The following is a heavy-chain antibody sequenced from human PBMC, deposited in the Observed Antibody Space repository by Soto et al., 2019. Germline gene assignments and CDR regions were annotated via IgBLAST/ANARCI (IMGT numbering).Heavy chain of an antibody. CDR1: GYTFTSYG. Sequence: QVQLVQSGVEVKKPGASVKVSCKASGYTFTSYGISWVRQAPGQGLEWMGWISAYNGNTNYAQKFQGRVTMTTDTSTSTAYMELRSLSSDDTAVYYCARVLRNRNWFDPWGQGPLVTVSS. J-gene: IGHJ5*02. CDR3: ARVLRNRNWFDP. CDR2: ISAYNGNT. V-gene: IGHV1-18*01. D-gene: IGHD1-1*01.